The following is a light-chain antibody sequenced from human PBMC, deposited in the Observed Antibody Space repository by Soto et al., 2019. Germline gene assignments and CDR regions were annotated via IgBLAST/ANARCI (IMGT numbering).Light chain of an antibody. J-gene: IGKJ1*01. CDR1: HGIRID. V-gene: IGKV1-5*03. CDR2: KAS. CDR3: QHYNSYSEA. Sequence: IQMTQSQSSLSASVGDRVTITCRANHGIRIDLGWYQQKPGKAPKLLIYKASTLKSGVPSRFSGSGSGTEFTLTISSLQPDDFATYYCQHYNSYSEAFGQGTKVDIK.